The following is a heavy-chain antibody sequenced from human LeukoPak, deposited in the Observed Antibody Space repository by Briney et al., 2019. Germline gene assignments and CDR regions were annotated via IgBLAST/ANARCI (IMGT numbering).Heavy chain of an antibody. J-gene: IGHJ4*02. V-gene: IGHV3-30*03. CDR1: GFTFSSYG. CDR2: ISYDGSNK. CDR3: ATGGGYYAILTGHDY. Sequence: PGRSLRLSCAASGFTFSSYGMHWVRQAPGKGLEGVAVISYDGSNKYYADSVKGRFTISRDNSKNTMYLQMNSIRAEDTDVYYCATGGGYYAILTGHDYWGQGPLVTVSS. D-gene: IGHD3-9*01.